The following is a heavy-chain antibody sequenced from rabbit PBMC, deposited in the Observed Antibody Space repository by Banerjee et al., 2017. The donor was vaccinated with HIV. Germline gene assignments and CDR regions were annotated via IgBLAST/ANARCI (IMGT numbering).Heavy chain of an antibody. D-gene: IGHD4-1*01. Sequence: QSLEESGGDLVKPGASLTLTCTASAFSFSNKYVMCWVRQAPGKGLEWIACIYVGSSGNTVYATWAKGRFTISKTSSTTVTLQMTSLTAADTATYFCARDLAGVIGWNFNLWGPGTLVTVS. CDR3: ARDLAGVIGWNFNL. V-gene: IGHV1S40*01. J-gene: IGHJ4*01. CDR1: AFSFSNKYV. CDR2: IYVGSSGNT.